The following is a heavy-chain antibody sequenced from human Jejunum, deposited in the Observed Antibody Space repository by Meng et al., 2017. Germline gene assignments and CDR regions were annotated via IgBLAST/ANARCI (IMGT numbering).Heavy chain of an antibody. CDR1: GYTVTRYT. CDR3: ARVVIIVSGYYFDY. D-gene: IGHD3-16*02. V-gene: IGHV1-3*01. Sequence: QVQFVQSGAEGKKPGASVRGACKASGYTVTRYTRHWVRQAPGQGLEWMGWINGGNGVTKSSQNFQDRVTITRDTSTNTAYMELSGLRSEDTAVYYCARVVIIVSGYYFDYWGQGTLVTVSS. CDR2: INGGNGVT. J-gene: IGHJ4*02.